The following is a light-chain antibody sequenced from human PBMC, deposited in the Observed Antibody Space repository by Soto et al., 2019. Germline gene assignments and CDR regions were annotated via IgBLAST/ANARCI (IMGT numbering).Light chain of an antibody. CDR2: ETS. CDR1: QSVSSN. CDR3: QQRNNWRDT. J-gene: IGKJ5*01. V-gene: IGKV3-11*01. Sequence: EIVLTQSPATPSVPPGERATLSCRASQSVSSNLAWYQQKPGQAPRLLMYETSRRATGIPARFSGSGSGTDFTLTISSLEPEDFAVYYCQQRNNWRDTFGQGTRLEIK.